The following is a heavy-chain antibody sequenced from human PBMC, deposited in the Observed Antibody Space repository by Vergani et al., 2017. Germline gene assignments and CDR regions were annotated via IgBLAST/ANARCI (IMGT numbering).Heavy chain of an antibody. V-gene: IGHV4-38-2*02. CDR2: IYHTGSA. CDR1: GYSITSGYY. D-gene: IGHD2-21*01. CDR3: ARGNCGVNCPKYNWLAP. Sequence: QVQLLESGPGLLKPSETLSLTCSVSGYSITSGYYWGWIRQPPGRGLEWIGSIYHTGSAYYNPSLKSRVTVSVDTSMNQVSLKLNSVTAADTAVYYCARGNCGVNCPKYNWLAPWGRGILVTVSS. J-gene: IGHJ5*02.